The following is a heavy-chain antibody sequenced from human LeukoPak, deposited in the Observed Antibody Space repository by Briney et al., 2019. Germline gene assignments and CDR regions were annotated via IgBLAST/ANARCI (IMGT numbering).Heavy chain of an antibody. Sequence: SETLSLTCTVSGGSISSYYWSWIRQPPGKGLEWIGYIYYSGGTNYNPSLKSRVTVSVDTSKNQFSLKLSSETAADTAVYYCARQGTIAVAGTVDYWGQGTLVTVSS. J-gene: IGHJ4*02. CDR2: IYYSGGT. CDR3: ARQGTIAVAGTVDY. V-gene: IGHV4-59*08. CDR1: GGSISSYY. D-gene: IGHD6-19*01.